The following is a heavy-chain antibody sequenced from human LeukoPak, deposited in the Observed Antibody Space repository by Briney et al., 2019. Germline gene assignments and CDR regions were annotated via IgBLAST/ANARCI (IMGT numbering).Heavy chain of an antibody. Sequence: SETLSLTCSVSSGSISNYYWSWIRQPPGKGLEWIGRIYTSGSSNYNNYNPSLKSRVTMSVDASKNQVSLKLSSVTAADTAVYYCARGQEGYYYDSTGYPASFDSWGQGTLVIVSS. V-gene: IGHV4-4*07. CDR2: IYTSGSSNYN. D-gene: IGHD3-22*01. J-gene: IGHJ4*02. CDR1: SGSISNYY. CDR3: ARGQEGYYYDSTGYPASFDS.